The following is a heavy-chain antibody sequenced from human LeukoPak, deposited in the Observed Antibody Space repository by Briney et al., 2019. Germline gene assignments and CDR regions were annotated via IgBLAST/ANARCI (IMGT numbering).Heavy chain of an antibody. CDR1: GFTVSSNY. CDR3: AKALGSPRYSSSWYYPDYYYYYGMDV. J-gene: IGHJ6*02. Sequence: GGSLRLSCVASGFTVSSNYISWVRQAPGKGLEWVSVIYSGGSTYYAGSVKGRFTISRDNSKNTVYLQMNSLRAEDTAVYYCAKALGSPRYSSSWYYPDYYYYYGMDVWGQGTTVTVSS. V-gene: IGHV3-53*01. CDR2: IYSGGST. D-gene: IGHD6-13*01.